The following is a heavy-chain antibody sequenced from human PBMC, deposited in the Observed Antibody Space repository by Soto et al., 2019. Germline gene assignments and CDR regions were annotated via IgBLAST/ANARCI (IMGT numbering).Heavy chain of an antibody. D-gene: IGHD6-19*01. CDR3: AGSSGWLLLS. CDR2: IKQDGSEK. V-gene: IGHV3-7*01. Sequence: GGSLRLSCAASGFTFSTYWMSWVRQAPGKGLEWVAIIKQDGSEKLYVDSVKGRFTISRDNAKSSLYLQMNSLRVEDTAVYYCAGSSGWLLLSWGQGTLVTVSS. CDR1: GFTFSTYW. J-gene: IGHJ5*02.